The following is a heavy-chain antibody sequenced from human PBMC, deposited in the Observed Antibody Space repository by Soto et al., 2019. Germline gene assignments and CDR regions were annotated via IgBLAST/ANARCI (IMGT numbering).Heavy chain of an antibody. CDR1: GYTFTSYA. V-gene: IGHV1-69*13. CDR2: IIPMFGTA. CDR3: ASGIQLWLRRINNGYSG. D-gene: IGHD5-18*01. Sequence: SVKVSCKASGYTFTSYAMHWVRQAPGQRLEWMGGIIPMFGTANYAQRFQDRVTIIADESTNTVYMELSSLRSEDTAVYFCASGIQLWLRRINNGYSGWGQGTLVTVSS. J-gene: IGHJ4*02.